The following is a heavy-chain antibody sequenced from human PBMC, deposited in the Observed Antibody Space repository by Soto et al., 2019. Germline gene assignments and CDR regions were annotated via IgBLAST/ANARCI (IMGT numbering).Heavy chain of an antibody. CDR3: ARGPNYCTMVVCYKGSPGY. D-gene: IGHD2-8*01. Sequence: PSETLSLTCAVYGGSFSGYYWSWIRQPPGKGLEWIGEINHSGSTNYNPSLKSRVTISVDTSKNQFSLKLSSVTAADTAVYYCARGPNYCTMVVCYKGSPGYWGQGTLVTVSS. CDR2: INHSGST. V-gene: IGHV4-34*01. CDR1: GGSFSGYY. J-gene: IGHJ4*02.